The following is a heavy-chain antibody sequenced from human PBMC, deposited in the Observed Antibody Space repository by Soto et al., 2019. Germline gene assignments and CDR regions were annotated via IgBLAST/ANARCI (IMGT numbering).Heavy chain of an antibody. V-gene: IGHV4-59*08. D-gene: IGHD3-10*01. CDR3: TTQGFGGLHGLVDV. J-gene: IGHJ6*02. CDR1: GGSISSYY. CDR2: IYCSGST. Sequence: SETLSLTCTVSGGSISSYYWSWIRQPPGKGLEWIGYIYCSGSTNYNPSLKSRVSISVDTSKNQFSLKLTSVTAADTAVYYCTTQGFGGLHGLVDVWGQGTTVTVSS.